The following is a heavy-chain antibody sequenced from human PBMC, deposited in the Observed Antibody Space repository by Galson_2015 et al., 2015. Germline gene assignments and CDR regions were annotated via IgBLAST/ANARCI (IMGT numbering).Heavy chain of an antibody. CDR2: IYWNDDI. Sequence: PALVKPTQTLTLTCTFPGFSLNTGGLGVGWIRQPPGKAPEWLALIYWNDDIRYSPSLETRVTLTKDTSKSRVILTMTNMDPVDTATYYCARLLSTVTTGYCDYWGQGTLVTVSS. J-gene: IGHJ4*02. CDR1: GFSLNTGGLG. V-gene: IGHV2-5*01. CDR3: ARLLSTVTTGYCDY. D-gene: IGHD4-17*01.